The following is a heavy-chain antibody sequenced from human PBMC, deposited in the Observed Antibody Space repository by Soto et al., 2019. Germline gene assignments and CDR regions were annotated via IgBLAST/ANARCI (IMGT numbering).Heavy chain of an antibody. J-gene: IGHJ4*02. V-gene: IGHV1-69*01. CDR1: GGTFSHNA. Sequence: QVQLVQSGAEVKKPGSSVKVSCKASGGTFSHNAISWVRQAHGQGLEWMGGIIPIFGTANYAQKFKGRVTIAADESTSTGYMELSSLRSEDTAVYYCVRGWGYDSSDYYYAYWGQGTLVTVSS. CDR2: IIPIFGTA. D-gene: IGHD3-22*01. CDR3: VRGWGYDSSDYYYAY.